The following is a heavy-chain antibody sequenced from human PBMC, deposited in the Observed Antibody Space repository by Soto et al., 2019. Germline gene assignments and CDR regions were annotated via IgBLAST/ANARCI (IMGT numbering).Heavy chain of an antibody. D-gene: IGHD5-12*01. Sequence: QVQLVQSGAEVKKPGSSVKVSCNASGGTFSSYAISWVRQAPGQGLEWMGGIIPIFGTANYAQKFQGRVTITADESTSTAYMDLSTLRSEDTAVYYCANEWLRFAPLDYWGQGTLVTVSS. CDR2: IIPIFGTA. CDR1: GGTFSSYA. CDR3: ANEWLRFAPLDY. V-gene: IGHV1-69*01. J-gene: IGHJ4*02.